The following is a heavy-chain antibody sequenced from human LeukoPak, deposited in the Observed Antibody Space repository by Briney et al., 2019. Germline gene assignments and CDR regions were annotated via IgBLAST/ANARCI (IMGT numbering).Heavy chain of an antibody. V-gene: IGHV4-34*01. CDR2: INHSGST. CDR3: ARGGYSGYDRLGY. CDR1: GGSISSYY. D-gene: IGHD5-12*01. J-gene: IGHJ4*02. Sequence: PSETLSLTCTVSGGSISSYYWSWIRQPPGKGLEWIGEINHSGSTNYNPSLKSRVTISVDTSKNQFSLKLSSVTAADTAVYYCARGGYSGYDRLGYWGQGTLVTVSS.